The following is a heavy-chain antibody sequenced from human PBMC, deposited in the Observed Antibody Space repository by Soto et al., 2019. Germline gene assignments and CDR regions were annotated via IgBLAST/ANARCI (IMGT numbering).Heavy chain of an antibody. CDR2: IYYSGST. J-gene: IGHJ4*02. D-gene: IGHD3-10*01. V-gene: IGHV4-31*03. CDR1: GGSISSGGYY. Sequence: KTSETLSLTCTVSGGSISSGGYYWSWTRQHPGKGLEWIGYIYYSGSTYYNPSLKSRVTISVDTSKNQFSLKLSSVTAADTAVYYCARVRAPGAGYFDHWGQGTLVTVSS. CDR3: ARVRAPGAGYFDH.